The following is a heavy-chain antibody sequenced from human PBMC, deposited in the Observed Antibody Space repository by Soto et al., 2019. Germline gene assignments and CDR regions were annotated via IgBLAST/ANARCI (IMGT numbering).Heavy chain of an antibody. D-gene: IGHD1-7*01. CDR1: GYTFADYG. CDR2: INTYNGNI. V-gene: IGHV1-18*01. Sequence: QVQLVQSGPEVKKPGAPMKVSCKVSGYTFADYGISWARQAPGQGLEWMGWINTYNGNIKYAQKFQGRFTMSADTSTSTAYMELNSLRSDDTALYYCARERGNYMYFDSWGQGTLVIVSS. CDR3: ARERGNYMYFDS. J-gene: IGHJ4*02.